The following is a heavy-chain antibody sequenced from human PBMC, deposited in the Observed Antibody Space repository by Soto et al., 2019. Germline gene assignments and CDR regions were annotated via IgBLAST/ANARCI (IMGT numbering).Heavy chain of an antibody. CDR2: ISGSSYTI. CDR3: VYSSWHANHFDY. Sequence: PGGSLRLSCAASGFTFSSYSMNRVRQAPGKGLEWVSHISGSSYTIYYADSVKGRFTISRDNAKNSLYLQMNSLRDEDTAVYYCVYSSWHANHFDYWGQGTLVNVSS. D-gene: IGHD6-13*01. J-gene: IGHJ4*02. CDR1: GFTFSSYS. V-gene: IGHV3-48*02.